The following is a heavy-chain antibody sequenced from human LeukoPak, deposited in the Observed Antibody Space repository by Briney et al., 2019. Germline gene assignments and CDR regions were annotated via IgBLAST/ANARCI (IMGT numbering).Heavy chain of an antibody. J-gene: IGHJ6*02. Sequence: ASVKVSCKASGYTFTSYDVNWVRQATGQGLEWMGWMNPNSGNTGYAQNFQGRVTMTRNTSISTAYMELSSLRSEDTAVYYCARIASGSYYYGMDVWGQGTTVTVSS. V-gene: IGHV1-8*01. D-gene: IGHD2-15*01. CDR3: ARIASGSYYYGMDV. CDR1: GYTFTSYD. CDR2: MNPNSGNT.